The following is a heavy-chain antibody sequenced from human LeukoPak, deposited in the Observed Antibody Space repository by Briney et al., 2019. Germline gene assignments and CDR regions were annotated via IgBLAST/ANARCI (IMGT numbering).Heavy chain of an antibody. D-gene: IGHD6-6*01. CDR3: ARDASVGDAFDI. CDR1: GFAVSSNY. J-gene: IGHJ3*02. V-gene: IGHV3-53*01. Sequence: GGSLRLSCAASGFAVSSNYMSWVRQAPGKGLEWVSVIYSGGSTYYADSVKGRFTISRDNSKNTQYLQMNSLRAEDTAVYYCARDASVGDAFDIWGQGTMVTVSS. CDR2: IYSGGST.